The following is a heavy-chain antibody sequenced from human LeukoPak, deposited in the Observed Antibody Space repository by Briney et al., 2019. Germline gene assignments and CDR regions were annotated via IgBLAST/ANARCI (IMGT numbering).Heavy chain of an antibody. CDR3: AKPDGSGGYALN. D-gene: IGHD3-10*01. Sequence: TGGCLRLSCAASGFTFSSFGFHWVRQAPGKGLEWVALISSDGDDKYYADSVKGRFTISRDNSKNTLYLQMNSLRTEDTAMYYCAKPDGSGGYALNWGQGTLVTVSS. J-gene: IGHJ4*02. V-gene: IGHV3-30*18. CDR1: GFTFSSFG. CDR2: ISSDGDDK.